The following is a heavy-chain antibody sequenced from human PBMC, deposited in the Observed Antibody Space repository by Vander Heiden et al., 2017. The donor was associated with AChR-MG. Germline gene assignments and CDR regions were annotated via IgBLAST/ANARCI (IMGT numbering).Heavy chain of an antibody. V-gene: IGHV3-48*02. CDR3: ARDMHYDTSGYYVVLAFDI. J-gene: IGHJ3*02. CDR1: GFTVSSYS. CDR2: ISSSSSTI. Sequence: EVQLVESGGGLVQPGGSLRLSCAAPGFTVSSYSMTWVRQAPGKGLEWISYISSSSSTIYYADSVKGRFTISRDNAKNSLYLQMNSLRDEDTAVYYCARDMHYDTSGYYVVLAFDIWGQGTMVTVSS. D-gene: IGHD3-22*01.